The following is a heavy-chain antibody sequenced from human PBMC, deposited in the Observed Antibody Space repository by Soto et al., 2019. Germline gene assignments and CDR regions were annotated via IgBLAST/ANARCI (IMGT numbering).Heavy chain of an antibody. J-gene: IGHJ4*02. CDR1: GGSFSGYY. D-gene: IGHD5-18*01. V-gene: IGHV4-34*01. Sequence: SETLSLTCAVYGGSFSGYYWSWIRQPPGKGLEWIGEINHSGSTNYNPSLKSRVTISVDTSKNQFSLKLSSVTAADTAVYYCARGQRSRSYSYGSLWYWGQGTLVTVSS. CDR2: INHSGST. CDR3: ARGQRSRSYSYGSLWY.